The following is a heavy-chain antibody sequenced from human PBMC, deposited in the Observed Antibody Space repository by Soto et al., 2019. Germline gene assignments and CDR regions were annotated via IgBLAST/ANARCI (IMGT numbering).Heavy chain of an antibody. CDR3: ARGQVVAAQH. Sequence: QLQLQESGSGLVKPSQTLSLTCAVSGGSISSGGYSWSWIRQPPGKGLEWIGYIYHSGSTYYNPSVKRRVTISVDGSKNQFSVKLISVTAADTAVYYCARGQVVAAQHWGQGTLVTVSS. V-gene: IGHV4-30-2*01. J-gene: IGHJ4*02. CDR2: IYHSGST. D-gene: IGHD2-15*01. CDR1: GGSISSGGYS.